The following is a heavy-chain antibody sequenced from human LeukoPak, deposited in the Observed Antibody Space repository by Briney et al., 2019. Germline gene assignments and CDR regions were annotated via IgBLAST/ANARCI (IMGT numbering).Heavy chain of an antibody. D-gene: IGHD3-10*01. CDR3: ARSYGSGSYLLYYYYYGMDV. CDR1: GYTFTSYG. V-gene: IGHV1-18*04. Sequence: ASVKVSCKASGYTFTSYGISWVRQAPGQGLEWMGWISAYNGNTNYAQKLQGRVTMTTDTSTSTAYMELRSLRSDATAVYYCARSYGSGSYLLYYYYYGMDVWGKGTTVTVSS. CDR2: ISAYNGNT. J-gene: IGHJ6*04.